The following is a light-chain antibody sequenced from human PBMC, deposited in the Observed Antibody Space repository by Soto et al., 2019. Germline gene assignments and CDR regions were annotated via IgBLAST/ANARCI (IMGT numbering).Light chain of an antibody. CDR3: QQYGSSPPYT. Sequence: EVVLTQSPGTLSLSPGERATLSCRASQSVSNNYFAWYQQKPGQAPRLLIFGSSDMATGIPDRFSGSGSGTYFTLTISRLEPEVFAVYYCQQYGSSPPYTFGQGTKLEIK. V-gene: IGKV3-20*01. CDR2: GSS. J-gene: IGKJ2*01. CDR1: QSVSNNY.